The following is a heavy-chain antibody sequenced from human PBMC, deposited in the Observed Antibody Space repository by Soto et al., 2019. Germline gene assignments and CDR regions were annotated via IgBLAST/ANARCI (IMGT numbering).Heavy chain of an antibody. Sequence: SMRVSCRCSGYTFFNFWIGWVRHVPGKGLEWMGIIYPGDHETRYSPSFHGKVTISADKSINTAYLQWSSLEASDSAFYYGARRTRSSPYFDYWGQGALLTVSS. CDR2: IYPGDHET. J-gene: IGHJ4*02. CDR1: GYTFFNFW. D-gene: IGHD6-13*01. CDR3: ARRTRSSPYFDY. V-gene: IGHV5-51*01.